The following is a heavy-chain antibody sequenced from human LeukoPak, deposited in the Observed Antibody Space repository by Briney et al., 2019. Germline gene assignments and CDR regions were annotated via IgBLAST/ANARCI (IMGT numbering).Heavy chain of an antibody. CDR1: GGSFSGYY. Sequence: SETLSLTCAVYGGSFSGYYWSWIRQPPGKGLEWIGEINHSGSTNYNPPLKSRVTISVDTSKNQFSLKLSSVTAADTAVYYCARTGRAYSSSWYAYWGQGTLVTVSS. D-gene: IGHD6-13*01. J-gene: IGHJ4*02. V-gene: IGHV4-34*01. CDR3: ARTGRAYSSSWYAY. CDR2: INHSGST.